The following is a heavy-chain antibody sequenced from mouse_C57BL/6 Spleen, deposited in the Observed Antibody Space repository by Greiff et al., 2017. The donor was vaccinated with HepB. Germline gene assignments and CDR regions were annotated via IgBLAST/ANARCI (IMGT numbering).Heavy chain of an antibody. J-gene: IGHJ2*01. V-gene: IGHV1-69*01. CDR1: GYTFTSYW. D-gene: IGHD1-1*01. CDR3: ARWRNYGWSAIDY. CDR2: FDPSDSYT. Sequence: QVQLQQPGAELVMPGASVKLSCKASGYTFTSYWMHWVKQRPGQGLEWIGEFDPSDSYTNYNQKFKGKSTLTVDKSSSTAYMQLSSLTSEDSAVYYCARWRNYGWSAIDYWGQGTTLTVSS.